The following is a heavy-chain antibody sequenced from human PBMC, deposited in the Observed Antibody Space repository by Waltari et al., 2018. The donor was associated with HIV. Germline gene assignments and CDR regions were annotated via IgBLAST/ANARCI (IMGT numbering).Heavy chain of an antibody. Sequence: VQLMESGGGVVQPGKSLRLSCATSGFTFGSYGIHWVRQAPGKGRGWVAVINYDGSNKFYAESVKGRFLIARDNSKNTLFLQMNSLGDEDTGLYYCARDKAPYSSSSAVDYWGQGTLVTVS. D-gene: IGHD6-6*01. CDR1: GFTFGSYG. CDR2: INYDGSNK. V-gene: IGHV3-33*01. J-gene: IGHJ4*02. CDR3: ARDKAPYSSSSAVDY.